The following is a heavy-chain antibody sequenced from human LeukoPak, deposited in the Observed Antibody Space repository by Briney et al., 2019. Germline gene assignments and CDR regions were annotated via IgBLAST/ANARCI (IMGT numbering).Heavy chain of an antibody. J-gene: IGHJ3*02. Sequence: ASVKVSCKASGGTFSSYAISWVRQAPGQGLEWMGGIIPIFGTANYAQKFQGRVTITTDESTSTAYMELSSLRSEDTAVYYCARSVLRFSTSPNDAFDIWGQGTMVTVSS. CDR3: ARSVLRFSTSPNDAFDI. CDR1: GGTFSSYA. V-gene: IGHV1-69*05. CDR2: IIPIFGTA. D-gene: IGHD3-3*01.